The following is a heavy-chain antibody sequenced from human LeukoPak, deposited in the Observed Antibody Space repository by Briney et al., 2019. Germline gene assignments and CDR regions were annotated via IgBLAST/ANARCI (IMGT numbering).Heavy chain of an antibody. CDR1: GFTFSSHS. Sequence: PGGSLRLSCAASGFTFSSHSMNWVRQAPGKGLEWVSSISPSGNYIYYADSVEGRFSISSDNAKNSLYLQMNSLRAEDTAVYYCARDLSSSTSWYSYWGQGTLVTVSS. V-gene: IGHV3-21*01. CDR2: ISPSGNYI. CDR3: ARDLSSSTSWYSY. D-gene: IGHD2-2*01. J-gene: IGHJ4*02.